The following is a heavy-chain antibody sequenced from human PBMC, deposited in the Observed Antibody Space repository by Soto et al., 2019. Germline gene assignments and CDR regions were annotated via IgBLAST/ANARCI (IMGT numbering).Heavy chain of an antibody. D-gene: IGHD6-19*01. CDR3: ERDTNGQQWLVRIAGKPMRYYFDY. Sequence: ASVKVSCKASGYTFTSYGISWVRQAPGQGLEWMGWISAYNGNTNYAQKLQGRVTMTTDTSTSTAYMELRSLRSDDTAVYYCERDTNGQQWLVRIAGKPMRYYFDYWGQGTLVTVSS. J-gene: IGHJ4*02. CDR2: ISAYNGNT. CDR1: GYTFTSYG. V-gene: IGHV1-18*01.